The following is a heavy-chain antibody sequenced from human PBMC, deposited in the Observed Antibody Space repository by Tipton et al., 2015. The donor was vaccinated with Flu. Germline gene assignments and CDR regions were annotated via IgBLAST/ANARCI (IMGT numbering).Heavy chain of an antibody. J-gene: IGHJ4*02. CDR3: ARDEVVPAATFDY. D-gene: IGHD2-2*01. V-gene: IGHV3-48*01. CDR1: GFTFSSYS. CDR2: ISSSSSSTI. Sequence: SLRLSCAASGFTFSSYSMNWVRQAPGKGLEWVSYISSSSSSTIYYADSVKGRFTISRDNAKNSLYLQMNSLRAEDTAVYYCARDEVVPAATFDYWGQGTLGHRLL.